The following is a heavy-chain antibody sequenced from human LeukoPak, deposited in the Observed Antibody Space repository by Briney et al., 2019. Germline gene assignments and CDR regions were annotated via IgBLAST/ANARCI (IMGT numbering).Heavy chain of an antibody. V-gene: IGHV4-39*01. CDR3: ARLGHDSSGWSDAVDYFDY. D-gene: IGHD6-19*01. J-gene: IGHJ4*02. CDR1: GVSFSSNTYY. CDR2: IYYSGSL. Sequence: SETLSLTCTVSGVSFSSNTYYWGWIRQPPGKGLEWIGSIYYSGSLFYNPSLKSRVTISVDTSKNQFSLKLSSVTAADTAVYYCARLGHDSSGWSDAVDYFDYWGQGTLVTVSS.